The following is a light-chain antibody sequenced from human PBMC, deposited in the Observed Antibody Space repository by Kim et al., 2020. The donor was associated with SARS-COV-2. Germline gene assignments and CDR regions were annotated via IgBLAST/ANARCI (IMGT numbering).Light chain of an antibody. CDR3: QQYGGSPLYS. Sequence: EIVLTQSPGTLSLSPGQRATLPCRASQNVDSSSLAWYQQKPGQAPSLLIYATSTRAADIPDRFSGSGSGTDFTLTINRLETEDFAVYYCQQYGGSPLYSFGQGTKLEI. J-gene: IGKJ2*03. V-gene: IGKV3-20*01. CDR2: ATS. CDR1: QNVDSSS.